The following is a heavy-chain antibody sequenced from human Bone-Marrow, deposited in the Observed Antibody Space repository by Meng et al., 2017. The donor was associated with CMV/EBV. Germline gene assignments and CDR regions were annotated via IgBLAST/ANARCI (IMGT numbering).Heavy chain of an antibody. CDR1: GFTFDDYA. D-gene: IGHD4-17*01. J-gene: IGHJ4*02. CDR3: AKDNGKFGGDYHFDY. Sequence: SLKISCAASGFTFDDYAMHWVRQAPGKGLKWVSGISWNSGSIGYADSVKGRFTISRDNAKNSLYLQMNSLRAEDTALYYCAKDNGKFGGDYHFDYWGQGTLVTVSS. V-gene: IGHV3-9*01. CDR2: ISWNSGSI.